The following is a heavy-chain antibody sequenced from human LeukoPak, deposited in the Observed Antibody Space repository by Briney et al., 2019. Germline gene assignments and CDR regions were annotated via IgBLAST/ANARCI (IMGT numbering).Heavy chain of an antibody. CDR1: GFTFSSYG. J-gene: IGHJ4*02. Sequence: GGSLRLSCAASGFTFSSYGMHWVRQAPGKGLEWVAVISYDGSNKYYTDSVKGRFTISRDNSKNTLYLQMNSLRAEDTAVYYCARNHFDYWGQGTLVTVSS. CDR2: ISYDGSNK. V-gene: IGHV3-30*03. CDR3: ARNHFDY.